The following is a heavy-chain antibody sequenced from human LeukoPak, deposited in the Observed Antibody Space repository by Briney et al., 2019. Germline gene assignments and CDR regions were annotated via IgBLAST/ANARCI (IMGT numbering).Heavy chain of an antibody. J-gene: IGHJ6*02. CDR2: IYYSGST. CDR3: AVTTYPYYYYGMDV. CDR1: GGSISSYY. V-gene: IGHV4-59*08. D-gene: IGHD4-17*01. Sequence: SETLSLTCTVSGGSISSYYWSWIRQPPGKGLEWIGYIYYSGSTNYNPSLKSRVTISVDTSKNQFSLKLSSVTAADTAVYYCAVTTYPYYYYGMDVWGQGTTVTVSS.